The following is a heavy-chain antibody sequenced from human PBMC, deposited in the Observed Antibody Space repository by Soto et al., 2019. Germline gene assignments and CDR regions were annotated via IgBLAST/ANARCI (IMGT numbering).Heavy chain of an antibody. CDR1: GYSFTNYS. Sequence: QVQLVQSGAEVKKPGASVKVSCKASGYSFTNYSMHWVRQAPGQRLEWMGWINTDNGKTRDSQRFQDRVTLTRDTCANTAYMELSGLTLEDTAVYYCARAGNCTSDTCFSGWLDPWGQGTLVTVSS. V-gene: IGHV1-3*04. D-gene: IGHD2-15*01. CDR2: INTDNGKT. CDR3: ARAGNCTSDTCFSGWLDP. J-gene: IGHJ5*02.